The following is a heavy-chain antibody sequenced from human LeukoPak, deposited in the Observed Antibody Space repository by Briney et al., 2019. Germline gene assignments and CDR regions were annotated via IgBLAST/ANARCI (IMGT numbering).Heavy chain of an antibody. CDR1: GGSISSYY. Sequence: PSETLSLTCTVSGGSISSYYWSWIRQPPGKGLEWIGEINHSGSTNYNPSLKSRVTISVDTSKNQFSLKLSSVTAADTAVYYCARRWIQLWSRRGMKNWFDPWGQGTLVTVSS. V-gene: IGHV4-34*01. J-gene: IGHJ5*02. D-gene: IGHD5-18*01. CDR2: INHSGST. CDR3: ARRWIQLWSRRGMKNWFDP.